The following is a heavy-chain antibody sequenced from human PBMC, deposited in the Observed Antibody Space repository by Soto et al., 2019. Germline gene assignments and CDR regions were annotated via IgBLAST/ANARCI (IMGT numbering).Heavy chain of an antibody. V-gene: IGHV1-69*13. CDR1: GGTFGSYA. J-gene: IGHJ6*02. Sequence: SVKVSCKASGGTFGSYAISWVRQAPGQGLEWMGGIIPIFGTANYAQKFQGRVTITADESTSTAYMELSSLRSEDTAVYYCARPTTVTTLFYYYGMDVWGQGTTVTVSS. D-gene: IGHD4-4*01. CDR2: IIPIFGTA. CDR3: ARPTTVTTLFYYYGMDV.